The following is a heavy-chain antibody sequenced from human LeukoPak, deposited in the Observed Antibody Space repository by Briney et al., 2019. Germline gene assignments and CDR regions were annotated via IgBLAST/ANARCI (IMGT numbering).Heavy chain of an antibody. CDR1: GGSISSGGYY. D-gene: IGHD4-17*01. CDR3: ARVAYGDYPFDY. V-gene: IGHV4-31*03. J-gene: IGHJ4*02. CDR2: IYYSGST. Sequence: PSETLSLTCIVSGGSISSGGYYWSWIRQHPGKGLEWIGYIYYSGSTYYNPSLKSRVTISVDTSKNQFSLKLSSVTAADTAVYYCARVAYGDYPFDYWGQGTLVTVSS.